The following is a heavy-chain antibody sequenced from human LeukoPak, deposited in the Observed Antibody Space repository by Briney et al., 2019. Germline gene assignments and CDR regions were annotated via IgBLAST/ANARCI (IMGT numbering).Heavy chain of an antibody. D-gene: IGHD1-26*01. CDR1: GFTFSSYG. V-gene: IGHV3-30*02. J-gene: IGHJ4*02. CDR2: IRYDGSNK. Sequence: PGGSLRLSCAASGFTFSSYGMHWVRQAPGKGLEWVAFIRYDGSNKYYADSVKGRFTISRDNSRNTLYLQMNSLRAEDTAVYYCAKDSGSYWAVYFDYWGQGTLVTVSS. CDR3: AKDSGSYWAVYFDY.